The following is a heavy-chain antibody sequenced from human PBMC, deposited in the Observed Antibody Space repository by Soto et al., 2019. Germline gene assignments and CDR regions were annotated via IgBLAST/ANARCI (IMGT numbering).Heavy chain of an antibody. Sequence: GGSLRLSCAASGFSVTDHYMTWVRQAPGKGLEWVSVLYTGGSAYYGDSVKGRFTISRDSSTNTLYLQMNSLKVGDTAFYFCARSFNDWTTYFDYWSEGTLVTVSS. V-gene: IGHV3-53*01. CDR1: GFSVTDHY. J-gene: IGHJ4*02. CDR3: ARSFNDWTTYFDY. CDR2: LYTGGSA. D-gene: IGHD3-9*01.